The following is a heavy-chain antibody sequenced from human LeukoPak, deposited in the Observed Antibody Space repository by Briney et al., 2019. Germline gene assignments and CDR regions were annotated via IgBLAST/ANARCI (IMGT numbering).Heavy chain of an antibody. CDR1: GFTFSGYG. D-gene: IGHD4-17*01. V-gene: IGHV3-30*02. J-gene: IGHJ4*02. CDR3: AEDEANDYGDYLGY. CDR2: IWYDGSNK. Sequence: GGSLRLSCAASGFTFSGYGMHWVRQAPGKGLEWLGIIWYDGSNKYYADSVKGRFTISRDNSKNTLYLQMNSLRAEDTAVYYCAEDEANDYGDYLGYWGQGTLVTVSS.